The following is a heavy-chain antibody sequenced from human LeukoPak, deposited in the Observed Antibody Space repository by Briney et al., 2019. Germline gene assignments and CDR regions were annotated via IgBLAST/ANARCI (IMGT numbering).Heavy chain of an antibody. J-gene: IGHJ4*02. Sequence: ASVKVSCKASGYTFTGYYMHWVRQAPGQGLEWMGWINPNSGGTNYAQKFQGRVTMTRDTSISTAYMELSRLRSDDTAVYYCARAVDCGSTSCYHPPGRSDYWGQGTLVTVSS. CDR2: INPNSGGT. D-gene: IGHD2-2*01. CDR1: GYTFTGYY. CDR3: ARAVDCGSTSCYHPPGRSDY. V-gene: IGHV1-2*02.